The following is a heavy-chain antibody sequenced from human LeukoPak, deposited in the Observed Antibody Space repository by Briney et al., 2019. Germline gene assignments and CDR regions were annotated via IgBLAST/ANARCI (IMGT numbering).Heavy chain of an antibody. CDR1: GFSFTDYP. CDR2: IRTTAEGAKYA. Sequence: GGSLRLSCATSGFSFTDYPMNWVRQAPGKGLEWISNIRTTAEGAKYAYYADSVKGRVTISRDDGKNSLYLQMNSLRDDDTAVYYCARWPRGVGNAFDIWGQGTMVAVSS. J-gene: IGHJ3*02. V-gene: IGHV3-48*02. CDR3: ARWPRGVGNAFDI. D-gene: IGHD7-27*01.